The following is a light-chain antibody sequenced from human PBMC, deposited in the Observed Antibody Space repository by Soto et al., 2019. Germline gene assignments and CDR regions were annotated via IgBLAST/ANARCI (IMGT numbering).Light chain of an antibody. CDR3: QQYGSSPRT. V-gene: IGKV3-20*01. Sequence: EIVFTQSPGTLSLSPGERSTLSFSASQSLSSSQLAWYQQKPGQAPRLLIHDASSRATGISDRFTGSGSGTDFTLTITTMEPEDFAVYYCQQYGSSPRTFGLGTKVDIK. J-gene: IGKJ1*01. CDR1: QSLSSSQ. CDR2: DAS.